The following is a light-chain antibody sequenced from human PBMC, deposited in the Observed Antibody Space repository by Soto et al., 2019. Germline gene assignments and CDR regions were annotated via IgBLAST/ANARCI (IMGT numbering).Light chain of an antibody. CDR1: QSVSSN. CDR2: GAS. Sequence: EIVMTQSPATLSVSPGERATLSCRASQSVSSNLAWYQQKPGQAPRLLIYGASTRATGIPARFSGSGSGTEFTLTISSLEPEDFAVYYCQQYGSSPRTFGQGTKGDIK. V-gene: IGKV3-15*01. J-gene: IGKJ1*01. CDR3: QQYGSSPRT.